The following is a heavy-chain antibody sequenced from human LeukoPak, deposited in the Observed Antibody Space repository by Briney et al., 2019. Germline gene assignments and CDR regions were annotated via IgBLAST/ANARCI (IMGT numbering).Heavy chain of an antibody. V-gene: IGHV3-21*04. Sequence: PGGSLRLSCTASGFTFINYSMNWDRQAPGKGLEWVSSISTNSAFIYYADSVKGRFTISRDTSKNTLYLQMNSLRAEDTAVYYCARDYYENSGYPVAFDSWGQGTLVTVSS. J-gene: IGHJ4*02. CDR2: ISTNSAFI. CDR3: ARDYYENSGYPVAFDS. D-gene: IGHD3-22*01. CDR1: GFTFINYS.